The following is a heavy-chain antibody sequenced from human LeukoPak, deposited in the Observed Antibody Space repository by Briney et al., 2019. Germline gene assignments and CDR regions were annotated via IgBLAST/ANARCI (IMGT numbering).Heavy chain of an antibody. CDR2: ISYDGNHK. V-gene: IGHV3-30-3*01. J-gene: IGHJ4*02. CDR1: GFTFSSYA. CDR3: ARDGPQIVPAVPSGY. Sequence: GGSLRLSCAASGFTFSSYAMHWVRQAPGRGLEWVAVISYDGNHKYYADSVKGRFTISRDNSKNTLYLQMNSLRAEDTAVYYCARDGPQIVPAVPSGYWGQGTLVTVS. D-gene: IGHD2-2*01.